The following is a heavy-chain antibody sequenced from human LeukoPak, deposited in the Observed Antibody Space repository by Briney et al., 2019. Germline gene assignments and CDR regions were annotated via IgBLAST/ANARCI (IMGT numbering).Heavy chain of an antibody. CDR2: IWYDGSNK. J-gene: IGHJ4*02. Sequence: GGSLRLSCAASGFTFSSYGMHWVRRAPGKGLEWVAVIWYDGSNKYYADSVKGRFTISRDNSKNTLYLQMNSLRAEDTAVYYCARIAAPERSFDYWGQGTLVTVSS. CDR1: GFTFSSYG. CDR3: ARIAAPERSFDY. V-gene: IGHV3-33*01. D-gene: IGHD6-25*01.